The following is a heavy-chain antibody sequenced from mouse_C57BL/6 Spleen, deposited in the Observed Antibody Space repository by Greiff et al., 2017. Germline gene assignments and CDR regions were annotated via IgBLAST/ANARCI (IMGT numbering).Heavy chain of an antibody. CDR1: GYAFSSSW. Sequence: QVQLKQSGPELVKPGASVKISCKASGYAFSSSWMNWVKQRPGKGLEWIGRIYPGDGDPNYNGKFKGKATLTADKSSSTAYMQLSSLTSEDSAVYFWARCPPDGYPDYWGQGTTLTVSS. V-gene: IGHV1-82*01. CDR3: ARCPPDGYPDY. D-gene: IGHD2-3*01. J-gene: IGHJ2*01. CDR2: IYPGDGDP.